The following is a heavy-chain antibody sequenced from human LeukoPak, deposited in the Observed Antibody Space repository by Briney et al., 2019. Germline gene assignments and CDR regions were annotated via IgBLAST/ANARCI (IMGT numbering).Heavy chain of an antibody. CDR1: GGSISSYY. D-gene: IGHD2-15*01. J-gene: IGHJ4*02. Sequence: SETLSLTCTVSGGSISSYYWSWIRQPPGKGLEWIGYIYYSGSTNYNPSFKSRVTISVDTSKNQSSLKLSSVTAADTAVYYCARVGSRCSGGSCYAGSWDYWGQGTLVTVSS. CDR2: IYYSGST. V-gene: IGHV4-59*01. CDR3: ARVGSRCSGGSCYAGSWDY.